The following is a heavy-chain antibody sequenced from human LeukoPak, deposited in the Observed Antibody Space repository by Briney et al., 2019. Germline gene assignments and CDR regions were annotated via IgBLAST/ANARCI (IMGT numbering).Heavy chain of an antibody. V-gene: IGHV3-64D*06. D-gene: IGHD6-13*01. Sequence: GGSLRLSCSASGFTFRSYAMHWVRQAPGKGLEYVSAISSNGGSTYYADSVKGRFTISRDNSKNTLYLQMSSLRAEDTAVYYCVKLYTSSWLDAFDIWGQGTMVTVSS. J-gene: IGHJ3*02. CDR1: GFTFRSYA. CDR3: VKLYTSSWLDAFDI. CDR2: ISSNGGST.